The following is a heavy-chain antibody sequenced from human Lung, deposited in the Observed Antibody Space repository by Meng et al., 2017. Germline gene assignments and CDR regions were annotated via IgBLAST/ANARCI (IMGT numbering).Heavy chain of an antibody. CDR2: INHSGST. CDR1: GGSFSDYY. V-gene: IGHV4-34*01. CDR3: ARGPTTMAHDFDY. J-gene: IGHJ4*02. D-gene: IGHD4-11*01. Sequence: ELGGAAVVKPSDTLSLTCVVSGGSFSDYYWSWIRQPPGKGLEWIGEINHSGSTNYNPSLESRATISVDTSQNNLSLKLSSVTAADSAVYYCARGPTTMAHDFDYWGQGTLVTVSS.